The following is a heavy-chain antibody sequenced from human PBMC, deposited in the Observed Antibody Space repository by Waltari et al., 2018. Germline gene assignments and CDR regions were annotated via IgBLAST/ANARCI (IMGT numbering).Heavy chain of an antibody. CDR2: INSDGSST. CDR3: ARAEYLRGYFDY. J-gene: IGHJ4*02. V-gene: IGHV3-74*01. CDR1: GFTFSSYW. Sequence: EVQLVESGGGLVQPGGSLRLSCAASGFTFSSYWMHWVRQAPGKGLGWVSRINSDGSSTSYADSVKGRFTISRDNAKNTLYLQMNSLRAEDTAVYYCARAEYLRGYFDYWGQGTLVTVSS. D-gene: IGHD2-2*01.